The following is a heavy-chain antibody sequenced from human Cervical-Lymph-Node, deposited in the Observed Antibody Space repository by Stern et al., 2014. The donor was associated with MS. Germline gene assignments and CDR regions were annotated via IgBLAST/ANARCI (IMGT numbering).Heavy chain of an antibody. V-gene: IGHV4-4*02. CDR3: ASSYYDSSGYYRNAFDI. J-gene: IGHJ3*02. Sequence: QVQLQESGPGLVKPSGTLSLTCAVSGGSISSSNWWSWVRQPPGKGLEWIGEIYHSGSTNYNPSLNSRVTISVEKSKNPFLLNLSSVTAADTAVYYCASSYYDSSGYYRNAFDIWGQGTMVTVSS. D-gene: IGHD3-22*01. CDR2: IYHSGST. CDR1: GGSISSSNW.